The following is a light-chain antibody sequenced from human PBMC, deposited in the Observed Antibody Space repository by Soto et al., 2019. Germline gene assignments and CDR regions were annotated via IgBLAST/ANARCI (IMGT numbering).Light chain of an antibody. CDR1: QSVSSSY. CDR3: QQYGSSSET. CDR2: GAS. J-gene: IGKJ2*01. Sequence: EIVLTQSTGTLSLSPGERATLSCRASQSVSSSYLAWYQQKPGQAPRLLIYGASSRATGIPDRFSGSGSGTDFTLTISRLEPEDFAVYYCQQYGSSSETFGQGTKLEIK. V-gene: IGKV3-20*01.